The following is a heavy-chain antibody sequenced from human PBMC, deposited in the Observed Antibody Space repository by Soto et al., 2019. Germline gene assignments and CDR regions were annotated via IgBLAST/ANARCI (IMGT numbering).Heavy chain of an antibody. J-gene: IGHJ5*02. CDR1: RYKFTSYW. V-gene: IGHV5-51*01. CDR2: IFPSDSDT. CDR3: ARKDKSGYFNWFDP. Sequence: VESLTISCRTSRYKFTSYWIAWVRPMPGKGLEWMGIIFPSDSDTRYSPSFQGQVTISADRSTSTVFLQWASLKASDTAVYFCARKDKSGYFNWFDPWGQGTLVTVSS. D-gene: IGHD5-12*01.